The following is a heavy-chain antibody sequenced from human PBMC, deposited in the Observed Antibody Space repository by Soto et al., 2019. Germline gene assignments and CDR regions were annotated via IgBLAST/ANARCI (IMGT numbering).Heavy chain of an antibody. V-gene: IGHV4-61*01. J-gene: IGHJ4*02. D-gene: IGHD2-15*01. Sequence: QLQLQESSPGLAKTSETLSLTCTVSGGSVSCGRYYCSWIRQRPGKGLACIGYIYYSGSTNYNPSRKSRVTISVDTSKNLFSLRLSSVTAADTAVYYCAREWPEGVVTYFDYWGQGTLVTVSS. CDR1: GGSVSCGRYY. CDR2: IYYSGST. CDR3: AREWPEGVVTYFDY.